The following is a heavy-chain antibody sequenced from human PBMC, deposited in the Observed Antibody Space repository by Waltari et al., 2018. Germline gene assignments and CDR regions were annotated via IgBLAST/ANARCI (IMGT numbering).Heavy chain of an antibody. CDR1: GYTFTGYY. CDR2: INPNSGGT. Sequence: QVQLVQSGAEVKKPGASVKVSCKASGYTFTGYYMHWVRPAPGQGLEWMGRINPNSGGTNYAQKFQGRVTMTRDTSISTAYMELSRLRSDDTAVYYCARAMRLYGSGSDKYWFDPWGQGTLVTVSS. CDR3: ARAMRLYGSGSDKYWFDP. J-gene: IGHJ5*02. D-gene: IGHD3-10*01. V-gene: IGHV1-2*06.